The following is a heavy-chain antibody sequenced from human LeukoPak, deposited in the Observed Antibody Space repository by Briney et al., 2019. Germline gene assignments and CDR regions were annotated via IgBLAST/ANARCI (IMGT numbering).Heavy chain of an antibody. J-gene: IGHJ4*02. CDR3: ARSGHIRLWDLPTPFDF. CDR2: INPSGGST. V-gene: IGHV1-46*01. Sequence: ASVTVSCTASGYIFTNYYMHWVRQAPGQGLEWMGIINPSGGSTSYAQNFQGRLTLTRDTSASTVSMELSSLRSEDTAVYYCARSGHIRLWDLPTPFDFWGQGTLVTVSS. D-gene: IGHD1-26*01. CDR1: GYIFTNYY.